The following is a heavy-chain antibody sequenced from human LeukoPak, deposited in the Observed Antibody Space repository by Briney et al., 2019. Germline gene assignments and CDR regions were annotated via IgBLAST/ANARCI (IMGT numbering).Heavy chain of an antibody. D-gene: IGHD3-10*01. J-gene: IGHJ4*02. V-gene: IGHV3-21*04. CDR2: ISSSSSYI. CDR3: AKDRHGSGSYCIN. Sequence: PGGSLRLSCAASGFIFSSYAMSWVRQAPGKGLEWVSSISSSSSYIYYADSVKGRFTISRDNAKNSLYLQMNSLRAEDTALYYCAKDRHGSGSYCINWGQGTLVTVSS. CDR1: GFIFSSYA.